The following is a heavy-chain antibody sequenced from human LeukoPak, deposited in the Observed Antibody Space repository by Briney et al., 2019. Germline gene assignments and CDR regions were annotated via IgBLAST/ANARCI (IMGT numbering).Heavy chain of an antibody. CDR2: ISGSSDLI. D-gene: IGHD3-22*01. Sequence: GGSLRLSCAASGFTFSSYWMSWVRQAPGKGLEWVSYISGSSDLIYYADSVKGRFTISRDNAKNSLYLQMNSLRAEDTAVYYCVRTDGYYDTSGSFGYWGQGTLVTVSS. J-gene: IGHJ4*02. V-gene: IGHV3-48*04. CDR3: VRTDGYYDTSGSFGY. CDR1: GFTFSSYW.